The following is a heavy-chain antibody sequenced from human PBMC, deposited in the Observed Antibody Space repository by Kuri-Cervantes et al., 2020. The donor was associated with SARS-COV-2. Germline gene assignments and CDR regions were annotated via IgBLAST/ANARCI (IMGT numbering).Heavy chain of an antibody. J-gene: IGHJ4*02. V-gene: IGHV4-61*09. CDR3: ARESGSGNFDY. CDR1: GDPMSSGNYY. Sequence: SETLSLTCTVSGDPMSSGNYYWSWIRQPAGKGLEWIGYIYTSGSTNYNPSLKSRVTISVDTSKNQFSLKLSSVTAADTAVYYCARESGSGNFDYWGQGTLVTVSS. CDR2: IYTSGST. D-gene: IGHD3-10*01.